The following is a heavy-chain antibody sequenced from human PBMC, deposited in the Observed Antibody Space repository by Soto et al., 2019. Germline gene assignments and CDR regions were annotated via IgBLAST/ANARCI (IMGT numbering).Heavy chain of an antibody. CDR3: ARVIRGAYYLCPLDT. CDR1: GYTFTGYC. V-gene: IGHV1-2*02. D-gene: IGHD3-10*01. J-gene: IGHJ5*02. CDR2: INPYSGGA. Sequence: ASVKVSCRASGYTFTGYCMHWVRQAPGQGLEWMGLINPYSGGAVYAQSFQGRVIMTTDTSIRAVYMELCRLRFADEAGYYCARVIRGAYYLCPLDTWGQGTVVTVSS.